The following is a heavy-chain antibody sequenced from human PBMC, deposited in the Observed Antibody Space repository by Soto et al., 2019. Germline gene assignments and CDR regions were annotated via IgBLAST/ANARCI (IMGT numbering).Heavy chain of an antibody. CDR1: GFIFSNYE. Sequence: PGGSLTLSCAASGFIFSNYEVDWVRQAPGKGLEWISYISDSGTTIYYAASVKGRFTISRDDAKNSLYLQMNNRRAEDTAVYFCVKEYCTGGTCFDAFDLWGQGTMVTVSS. CDR3: VKEYCTGGTCFDAFDL. J-gene: IGHJ3*01. V-gene: IGHV3-48*03. CDR2: ISDSGTTI. D-gene: IGHD2-8*02.